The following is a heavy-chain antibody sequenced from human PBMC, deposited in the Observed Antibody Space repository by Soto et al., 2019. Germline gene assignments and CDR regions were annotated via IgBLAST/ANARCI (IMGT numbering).Heavy chain of an antibody. Sequence: PGRSLRLSCSASGFTFIIYAMHWVRQAPGKGLEYVSSISINGGSTHYADSVKGRFTISRDNSKNTQYLQMSSLRADDTALYYCVKGEYYYDSSGYYPFD. D-gene: IGHD3-22*01. CDR1: GFTFIIYA. V-gene: IGHV3-64D*06. CDR2: ISINGGST. CDR3: VKGEYYYDSSGYYPFD. J-gene: IGHJ4*01.